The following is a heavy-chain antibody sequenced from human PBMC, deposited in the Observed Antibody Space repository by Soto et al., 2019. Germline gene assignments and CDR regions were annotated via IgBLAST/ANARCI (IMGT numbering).Heavy chain of an antibody. D-gene: IGHD5-12*01. CDR2: IWYDGSNK. CDR1: GFTFSSYG. V-gene: IGHV3-33*01. CDR3: AREGSAYDSNWFDP. Sequence: QVQLVESGGGVVQPGRSLRLSCAASGFTFSSYGMHWVRQAPGKGLEWVAVIWYDGSNKYYTDSVKGRITISRDNSKNTLYLQMNSLIAEDTAVYYCAREGSAYDSNWFDPWGQGTLVTVSS. J-gene: IGHJ5*02.